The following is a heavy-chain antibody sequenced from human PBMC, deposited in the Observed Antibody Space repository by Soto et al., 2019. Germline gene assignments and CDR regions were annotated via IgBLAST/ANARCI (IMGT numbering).Heavy chain of an antibody. CDR3: AKGEVRGIIPSYFDY. V-gene: IGHV3-30*18. D-gene: IGHD3-10*01. J-gene: IGHJ4*02. CDR1: GFTFRWFG. CDR2: ISNDGSNE. Sequence: GGSLRLSCAGSGFTFRWFGMNWVRQAPGKGLEWVARISNDGSNEYYVDSVKGRFTISRDNSKNTLYMQMDSLRAEDTAVYYCAKGEVRGIIPSYFDYWGLGTLVTVSS.